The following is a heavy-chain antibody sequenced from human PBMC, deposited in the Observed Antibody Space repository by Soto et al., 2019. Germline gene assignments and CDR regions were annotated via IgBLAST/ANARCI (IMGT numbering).Heavy chain of an antibody. J-gene: IGHJ6*02. V-gene: IGHV4-34*01. Sequence: PSETLSLTCAVYGGSFSGYYWSWIRQPPGKGLEWIGEINHSGSTNYNPSLKSRVTISVDTSKNQFSLKLSSVTAADTAVYYCARGRAFGDNWHDYYYYGMDVWGQGTTVTVSS. CDR1: GGSFSGYY. CDR2: INHSGST. D-gene: IGHD1-20*01. CDR3: ARGRAFGDNWHDYYYYGMDV.